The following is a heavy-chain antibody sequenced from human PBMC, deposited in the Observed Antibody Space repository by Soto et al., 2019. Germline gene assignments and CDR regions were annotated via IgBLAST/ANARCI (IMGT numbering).Heavy chain of an antibody. J-gene: IGHJ4*02. D-gene: IGHD3-9*01. Sequence: ASVKVSCKASGYTFTSYGISWVRQAPGQGLEWMGWISAYNGNTNYAQKLQGRVTMTTGTSTSTAYMELRSLRSDDTAVYYCARVLGYYDILTGSPLFDYWGQGTLVTVS. CDR1: GYTFTSYG. CDR2: ISAYNGNT. V-gene: IGHV1-18*01. CDR3: ARVLGYYDILTGSPLFDY.